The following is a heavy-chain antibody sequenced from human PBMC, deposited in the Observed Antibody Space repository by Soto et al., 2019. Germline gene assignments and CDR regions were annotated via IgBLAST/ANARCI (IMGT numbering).Heavy chain of an antibody. V-gene: IGHV4-31*03. CDR3: ARDRVVRTGPIPTYYFDY. J-gene: IGHJ4*02. Sequence: SETLSLTCTVSGGSISSGGYYWSWIRQHPGKGLEWIGYIHYSGSTYYNPSLKSRVTISVDTSKNQFSLKLSSVTAADTAVYYCARDRVVRTGPIPTYYFDYWGQGTLVTVSS. CDR2: IHYSGST. CDR1: GGSISSGGYY. D-gene: IGHD2-15*01.